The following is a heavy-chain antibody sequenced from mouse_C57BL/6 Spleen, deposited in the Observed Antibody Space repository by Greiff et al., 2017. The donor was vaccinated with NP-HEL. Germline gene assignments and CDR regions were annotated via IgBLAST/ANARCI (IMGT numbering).Heavy chain of an antibody. CDR2: IYPSDSET. CDR3: ARRVGNYFDY. J-gene: IGHJ2*01. Sequence: QVHVKQPGAELVRPGSSVKLSCKASGYTFTSYWMDWVKQRPGQGLEWIGNIYPSDSETHYNQKFKDKATLTVDKSSSTAYMQLSSLTSEDSAVYYCARRVGNYFDYWGQGTTLTVSS. D-gene: IGHD1-1*02. V-gene: IGHV1-61*01. CDR1: GYTFTSYW.